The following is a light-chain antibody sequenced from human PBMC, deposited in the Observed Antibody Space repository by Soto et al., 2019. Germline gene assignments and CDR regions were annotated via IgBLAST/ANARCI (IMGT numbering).Light chain of an antibody. J-gene: IGKJ2*01. Sequence: EIVLTQSPGTLSLSPGERATLSCRASQNISSSSLAWYQQKPGQAPRLRIHAASSRATGIPDRFSGSGSGTDFTLTISRLEPEDFAVYYCQQYGGSALYTFGQGTKLEIK. V-gene: IGKV3-20*01. CDR3: QQYGGSALYT. CDR2: AAS. CDR1: QNISSSS.